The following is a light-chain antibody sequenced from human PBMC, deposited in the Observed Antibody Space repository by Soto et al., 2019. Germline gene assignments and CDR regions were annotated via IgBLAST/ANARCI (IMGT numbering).Light chain of an antibody. CDR2: EGS. Sequence: QSVLTQPASVSGSPGQSITISCTGTSSDVGNYDLVSWYQQHPGKAPKLIIYEGSKRPSGLSNRFSGSRSGNTASLTISGLQAEDEADYYCCSYAGNSTPYVFGTGTRSTS. J-gene: IGLJ1*01. CDR1: SSDVGNYDL. CDR3: CSYAGNSTPYV. V-gene: IGLV2-23*01.